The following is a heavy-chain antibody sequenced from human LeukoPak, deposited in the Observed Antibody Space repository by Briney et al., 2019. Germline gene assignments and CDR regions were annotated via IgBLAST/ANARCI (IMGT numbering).Heavy chain of an antibody. CDR1: GGSSSGYY. D-gene: IGHD2-21*01. Sequence: PSETLSLTCAVYGGSSSGYYWSWIRQPPGKGLEWIGEINHSGSTNYNPSLKSRVTMSVDTSKNQFSLKLSSVTAADTAVYYRASALFPWAEYFRHWGQGTLVTVSS. CDR2: INHSGST. V-gene: IGHV4-34*01. J-gene: IGHJ1*01. CDR3: ASALFPWAEYFRH.